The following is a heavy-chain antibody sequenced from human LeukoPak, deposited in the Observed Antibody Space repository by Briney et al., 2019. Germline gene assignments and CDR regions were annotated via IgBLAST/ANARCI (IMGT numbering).Heavy chain of an antibody. V-gene: IGHV4-39*01. CDR1: GGSISSSSYY. CDR2: IYYSGST. CDR3: ARLIVAGTAEYFQH. J-gene: IGHJ1*01. D-gene: IGHD6-19*01. Sequence: PSETLPLTCTVSGGSISSSSYYWGWIRQPPGKGLEWIGSIYYSGSTYYNPSLKSRVTISVDTSKNQFSLKLSSVTAADTAVYYCARLIVAGTAEYFQHWGQGTLVTVSS.